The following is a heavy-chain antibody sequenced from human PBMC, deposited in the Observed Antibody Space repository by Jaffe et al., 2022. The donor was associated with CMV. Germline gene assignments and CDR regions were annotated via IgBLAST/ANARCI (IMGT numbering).Heavy chain of an antibody. J-gene: IGHJ4*02. CDR2: INPNSGGT. Sequence: QVQLVQSGAEVKKPGASVKVSCRASGYTFSDYYIHWVRQAPGQGLEWMGWINPNSGGTNFPQKFQARVTLTKDTSINTVYMELFRLRSDDSGVYYCARGGLTPRAHTSAYYPYDFWGLGTLVTVSS. D-gene: IGHD3-22*01. CDR1: GYTFSDYY. V-gene: IGHV1-2*02. CDR3: ARGGLTPRAHTSAYYPYDF.